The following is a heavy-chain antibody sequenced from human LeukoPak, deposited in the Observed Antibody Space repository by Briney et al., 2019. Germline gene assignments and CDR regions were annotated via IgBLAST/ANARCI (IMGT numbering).Heavy chain of an antibody. Sequence: ASVKVSCKASGYTFTSYYMHWVRQAPGQGLEWMGIISPSGGSTSYAQKFQGKVTMTRDTSTSTVYMELSSLRSEDTAVYYCASIRNGDIDAFDIWGQGTMVTVSS. CDR3: ASIRNGDIDAFDI. CDR1: GYTFTSYY. D-gene: IGHD4-17*01. V-gene: IGHV1-46*01. J-gene: IGHJ3*02. CDR2: ISPSGGST.